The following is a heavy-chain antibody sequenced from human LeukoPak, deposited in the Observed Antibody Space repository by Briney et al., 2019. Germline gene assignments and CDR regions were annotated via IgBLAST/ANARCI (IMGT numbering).Heavy chain of an antibody. CDR1: GYSISSGYY. J-gene: IGHJ4*02. CDR2: IYHSGST. CDR3: AAGVVRGVIMIPFDY. D-gene: IGHD3-10*01. Sequence: PSETLSLTCTVSGYSISSGYYWGWIRQPPGKGLEWIGSIYHSGSTYYNPSLKSRVTISVDTSKNQFSLKLSSVTAADTAVYYCAAGVVRGVIMIPFDYWGQGTLVTVSS. V-gene: IGHV4-38-2*02.